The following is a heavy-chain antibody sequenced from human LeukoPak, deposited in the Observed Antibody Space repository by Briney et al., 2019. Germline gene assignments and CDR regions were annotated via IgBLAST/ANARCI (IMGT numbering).Heavy chain of an antibody. CDR3: AIILRFVPAAITDDY. Sequence: GASVKVSCKASGYTFTGYYMHWVRQAPGQGLEWMGWINPNSGGTNYAQKFQGRVTMTRDTSISTAYMELSRLRSDDTAVYYCAIILRFVPAAITDDYWDQGTLVTVSS. J-gene: IGHJ4*02. CDR2: INPNSGGT. D-gene: IGHD2-2*01. CDR1: GYTFTGYY. V-gene: IGHV1-2*02.